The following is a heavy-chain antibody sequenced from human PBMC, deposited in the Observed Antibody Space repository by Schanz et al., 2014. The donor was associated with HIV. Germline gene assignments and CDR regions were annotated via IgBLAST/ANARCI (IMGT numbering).Heavy chain of an antibody. Sequence: EVPLLESGGGLAQPGGSQRLSCAASGLTLSSYGMSWVRQAPGKGLEWVSSISGGSGSTFYADSVKGRFTISRVNSKNTLYLQMNSLRAEDTAIYYCAKTSITLGMDVWGQGTTVTVSS. CDR1: GLTLSSYG. J-gene: IGHJ6*02. CDR3: AKTSITLGMDV. D-gene: IGHD1-20*01. CDR2: ISGGSGST. V-gene: IGHV3-23*01.